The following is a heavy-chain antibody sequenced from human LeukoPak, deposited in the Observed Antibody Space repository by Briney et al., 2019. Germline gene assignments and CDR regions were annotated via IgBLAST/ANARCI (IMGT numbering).Heavy chain of an antibody. J-gene: IGHJ5*02. V-gene: IGHV3-48*03. CDR1: GFPFSSHE. D-gene: IGHD3-3*01. CDR2: ISGSAKTR. Sequence: GGSLRLSCSASGFPFSSHEMNWVRQAPGKGLEWVLGISGSAKTRYYADSMKGRLTISRDNVKNSLDLQMNNLRADDTAVYYCVRVEGLRFVSWGQGTLVTVSS. CDR3: VRVEGLRFVS.